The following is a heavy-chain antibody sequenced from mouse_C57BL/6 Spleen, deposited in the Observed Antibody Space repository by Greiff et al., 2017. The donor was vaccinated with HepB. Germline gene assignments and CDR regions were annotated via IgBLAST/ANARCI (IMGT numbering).Heavy chain of an antibody. J-gene: IGHJ3*01. CDR3: VPYYYGSSLQFAY. CDR1: GYSFTGYY. CDR2: INPSTGGT. Sequence: VQLKESGPELVKPGASVKISCKASGYSFTGYYMNWVKQSPEKSLEWIGEINPSTGGTTYNQKFKAKATLTVDKSSSTAYMQLKSLTSEDSAVYSCVPYYYGSSLQFAYWGQGTLVTVSA. V-gene: IGHV1-42*01. D-gene: IGHD1-1*01.